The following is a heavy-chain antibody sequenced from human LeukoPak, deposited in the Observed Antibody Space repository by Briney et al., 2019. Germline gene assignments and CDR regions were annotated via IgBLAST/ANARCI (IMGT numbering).Heavy chain of an antibody. Sequence: PGGSLRLXCAASGFTFSSYSMNWVRQAPGKVLEWVSSISSSSSYIYYADSVKGRFTISRDNAKNSLYLQMNSLRAEDTAVYYCAIDLGSSGWYKGYWGQGTLVTVSS. CDR3: AIDLGSSGWYKGY. V-gene: IGHV3-21*01. J-gene: IGHJ4*02. CDR1: GFTFSSYS. D-gene: IGHD6-19*01. CDR2: ISSSSSYI.